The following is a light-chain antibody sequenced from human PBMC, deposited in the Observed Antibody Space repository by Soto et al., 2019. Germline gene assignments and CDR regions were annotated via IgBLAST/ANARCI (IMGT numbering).Light chain of an antibody. CDR1: RSVSSY. V-gene: IGKV3-11*01. Sequence: EIVLTQSPATLSLSPGESATLSCRATRSVSSYLAWYQQKPGQAPRLLIYGASSRPTDIPARFSGSGSGTDFTLTISSLEPEDFALYYCQQRSNWPITFGQGTRLEIK. CDR3: QQRSNWPIT. CDR2: GAS. J-gene: IGKJ5*01.